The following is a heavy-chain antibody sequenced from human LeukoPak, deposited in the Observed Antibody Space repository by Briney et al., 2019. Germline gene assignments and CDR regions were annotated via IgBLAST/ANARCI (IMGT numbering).Heavy chain of an antibody. CDR3: AKMAADY. D-gene: IGHD5-24*01. Sequence: GGSLRLSCAASGFTFSSSGMSWVRQAPGKGLECVSAISGGIGSTYYADSVKGRFTISRDNSKNTLYLQMNSLGAEDTAVYYCAKMAADYWGQGTLVTVSS. V-gene: IGHV3-23*01. CDR1: GFTFSSSG. J-gene: IGHJ4*02. CDR2: ISGGIGST.